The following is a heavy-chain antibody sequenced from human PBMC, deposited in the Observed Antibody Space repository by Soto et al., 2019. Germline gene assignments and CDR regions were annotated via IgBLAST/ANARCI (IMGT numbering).Heavy chain of an antibody. CDR1: GFTFSSYG. Sequence: PGGSLRLSCAASGFTFSSYGMHWVRQAPGKGLEWVAVISYDGSNKYYADSVKGRFTISRGNSKNTLYLQMNSLRAEDTAVYYCAKDLGDVLSSIAARLYYYYYGMDVWGQGTTVTVSS. CDR3: AKDLGDVLSSIAARLYYYYYGMDV. V-gene: IGHV3-30*18. D-gene: IGHD6-6*01. J-gene: IGHJ6*02. CDR2: ISYDGSNK.